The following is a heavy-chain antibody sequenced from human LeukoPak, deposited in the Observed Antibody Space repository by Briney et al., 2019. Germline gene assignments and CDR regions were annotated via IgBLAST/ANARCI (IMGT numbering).Heavy chain of an antibody. Sequence: PGGSLRLSCAASGFTFSSYAMSWVRQAPGKGLEWVGRIKSKTDGGTTDYAAPVKGRFTISRDDSKNTLYLQMNSLKTEDTAVYYCTTIPTDRRDSDYWGQGTLVTVSS. CDR1: GFTFSSYA. CDR2: IKSKTDGGTT. V-gene: IGHV3-15*01. CDR3: TTIPTDRRDSDY. D-gene: IGHD1-26*01. J-gene: IGHJ4*02.